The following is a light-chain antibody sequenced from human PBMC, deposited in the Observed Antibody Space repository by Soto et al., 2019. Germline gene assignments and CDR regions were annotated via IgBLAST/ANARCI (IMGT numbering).Light chain of an antibody. CDR3: QQRSNWPPYP. J-gene: IGKJ2*01. Sequence: EIVLTQSPATLSLSPGERATLSCRASQSVSSYLAWYQQKPGQAPRLLIYDASNRATGIPARFSGSGSGTDFPLTIRSLEPEDFAVYYCQQRSNWPPYPFGQGTKLELK. V-gene: IGKV3-11*01. CDR1: QSVSSY. CDR2: DAS.